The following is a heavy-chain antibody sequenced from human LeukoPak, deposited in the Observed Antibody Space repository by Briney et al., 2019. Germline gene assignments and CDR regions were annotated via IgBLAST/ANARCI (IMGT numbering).Heavy chain of an antibody. CDR2: IKEDGSDK. CDR1: GFTFSNYW. Sequence: GGSLRLSCAASGFTFSNYWMSWVRQTPGKGLEWVANIKEDGSDKYYVDSLKGRFTISRDNAKDSLYLQMNSLRAEDTAVYYCAKDRTRQAYWGQGTLVTVSS. CDR3: AKDRTRQAY. D-gene: IGHD3-3*01. V-gene: IGHV3-7*03. J-gene: IGHJ4*02.